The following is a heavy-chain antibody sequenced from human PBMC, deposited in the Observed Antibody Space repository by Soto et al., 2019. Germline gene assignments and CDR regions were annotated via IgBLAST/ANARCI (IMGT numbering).Heavy chain of an antibody. CDR2: LYSDGRT. CDR1: GFIVSSSY. D-gene: IGHD6-13*01. Sequence: DVQLVETGGGLIQPGGSLRLSCAASGFIVSSSYMSWVRQAPGKGLEWVSVLYSDGRTYYADSVKGRFTNSRDNSKNTLYLQMNRLSAEETAVYSCARCSGWYGQCYFDCWGQGTLVNVSS. J-gene: IGHJ4*02. CDR3: ARCSGWYGQCYFDC. V-gene: IGHV3-53*02.